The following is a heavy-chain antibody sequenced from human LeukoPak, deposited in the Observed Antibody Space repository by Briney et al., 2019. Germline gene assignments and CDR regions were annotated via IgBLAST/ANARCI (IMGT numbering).Heavy chain of an antibody. J-gene: IGHJ5*02. D-gene: IGHD3-10*01. V-gene: IGHV4-39*07. CDR1: GGSISSSSYY. CDR3: ARIITMVRGVKLDWFDP. CDR2: IYYSGST. Sequence: SETLSLTCTVSGGSISSSSYYRGWIRQPPGKGLEWIGSIYYSGSTYYNPSLKSRVTISVDTSKNQFSLKLSSVTAADTAVYYCARIITMVRGVKLDWFDPWGQGTLVTVSS.